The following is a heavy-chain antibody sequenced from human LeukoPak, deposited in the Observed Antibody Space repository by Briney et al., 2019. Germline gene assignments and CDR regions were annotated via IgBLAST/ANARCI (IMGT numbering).Heavy chain of an antibody. D-gene: IGHD3-22*01. CDR3: ASETYYYDSSGHHY. J-gene: IGHJ4*02. CDR1: GYTFTGYY. V-gene: IGHV1-2*06. CDR2: INPNSGGT. Sequence: ASVKVSCKASGYTFTGYYMHWVRQAPEQGLEWMGRINPNSGGTNYAQKFQGRVTMTRDTSISTAYMELSRLRSDDTAVYYCASETYYYDSSGHHYWGQGTLVTVSS.